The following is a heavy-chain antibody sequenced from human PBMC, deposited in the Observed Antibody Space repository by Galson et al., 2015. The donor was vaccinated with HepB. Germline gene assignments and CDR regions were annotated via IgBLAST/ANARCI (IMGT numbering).Heavy chain of an antibody. CDR1: GGTFSSYA. D-gene: IGHD3-3*01. V-gene: IGHV1-69*13. Sequence: SVKVSCKASGGTFSSYAISWVRQAPGQGLEWMGGIIPIFGTANYAQKFQGRVTITADESTSTAYMELSSLRSEDTAAYYCARSKYDFWSGYLDYWGQGTLVTVSS. J-gene: IGHJ4*02. CDR2: IIPIFGTA. CDR3: ARSKYDFWSGYLDY.